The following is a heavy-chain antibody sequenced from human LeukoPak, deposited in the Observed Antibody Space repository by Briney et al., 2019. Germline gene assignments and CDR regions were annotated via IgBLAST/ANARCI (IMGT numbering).Heavy chain of an antibody. CDR2: ISSSSSTI. Sequence: GGSLRLCCAASGFTFSSYSMNWVRQAPGKGLEWVSYISSSSSTIYYADSVKGRFTISRDNAKNSLYLQMNSLRAEDTAVYYCATDYDSTTPRYFDYWGQGTLVTVSS. CDR1: GFTFSSYS. J-gene: IGHJ4*02. CDR3: ATDYDSTTPRYFDY. V-gene: IGHV3-48*01. D-gene: IGHD3-22*01.